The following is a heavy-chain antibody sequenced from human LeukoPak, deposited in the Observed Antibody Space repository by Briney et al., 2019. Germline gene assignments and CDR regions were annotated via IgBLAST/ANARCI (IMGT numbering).Heavy chain of an antibody. V-gene: IGHV3-30*02. CDR3: ARDLSPGHY. D-gene: IGHD2/OR15-2a*01. CDR1: GFTFSRYG. Sequence: GGSLRLSCAASGFTFSRYGMHWVRQAPGKGLEWVAFIRFDGSIKYYAASVKGRFTISRDNSKNTLYLQLNSLRAEDTAVYYCARDLSPGHYWGQGTLVTVSS. J-gene: IGHJ4*02. CDR2: IRFDGSIK.